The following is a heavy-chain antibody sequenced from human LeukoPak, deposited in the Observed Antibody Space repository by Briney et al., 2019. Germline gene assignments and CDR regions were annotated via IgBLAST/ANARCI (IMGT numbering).Heavy chain of an antibody. CDR1: GFTFSSYA. CDR3: PTEDGIRDFDWLKRDAFDI. V-gene: IGHV3-23*01. Sequence: GGSLRLSCAASGFTFSSYAMSWVRQAPGNGLEWVSAISGSGGSTYYADSVKGRFTISRDNSKNTLYLQMNSLRAEDTAVYFFPTEDGIRDFDWLKRDAFDIWGQGTMVTVSS. J-gene: IGHJ3*02. CDR2: ISGSGGST. D-gene: IGHD3-9*01.